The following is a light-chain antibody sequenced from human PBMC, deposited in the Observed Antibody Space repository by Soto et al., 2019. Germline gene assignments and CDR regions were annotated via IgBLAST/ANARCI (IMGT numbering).Light chain of an antibody. CDR2: DAS. V-gene: IGKV3-11*01. Sequence: EVVFTQSPATLSLSPGVRATLSCRASQSVSRFLAWYQQKPGQAPRLLIFDASNRATGIPARFSASGSGTDFALTISSLESEDSAVYYCQQRSDWPITFGQGTRLDI. CDR3: QQRSDWPIT. J-gene: IGKJ5*01. CDR1: QSVSRF.